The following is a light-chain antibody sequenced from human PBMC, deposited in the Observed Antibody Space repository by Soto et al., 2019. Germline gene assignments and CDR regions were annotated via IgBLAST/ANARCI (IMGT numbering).Light chain of an antibody. J-gene: IGKJ4*01. CDR1: QSVSTN. V-gene: IGKV3-15*01. CDR2: DAS. Sequence: EILMTQSPASLSVSPGENDTLSCRASQSVSTNLFWYQQKLGQSPRLLIYDASTRPTGIPARFGGMGSGTQFTLTITSLQSEDSAVYYCQQYHKWPPLTFGGGTKVEI. CDR3: QQYHKWPPLT.